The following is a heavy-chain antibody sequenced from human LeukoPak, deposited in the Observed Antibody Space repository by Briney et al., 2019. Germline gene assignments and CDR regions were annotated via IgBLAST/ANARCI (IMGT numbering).Heavy chain of an antibody. CDR1: GYTFTSYG. J-gene: IGHJ6*03. CDR3: ARDTMVRGLVSLYYYYYMDV. V-gene: IGHV1-18*01. Sequence: ASVKVSCKASGYTFTSYGISWVRQAPGQGLECMGWISAYNGNTNYAQKLQGRVTMTTDTSTSTAYMELRSLRSDDTAVYYCARDTMVRGLVSLYYYYYMDVWGKGTTVTVSS. CDR2: ISAYNGNT. D-gene: IGHD3-10*01.